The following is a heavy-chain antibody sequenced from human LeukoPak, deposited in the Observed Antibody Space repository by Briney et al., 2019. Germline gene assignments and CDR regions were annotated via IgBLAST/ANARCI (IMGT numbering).Heavy chain of an antibody. CDR1: GGSISSSSYY. CDR3: ASILNPNYFDTSGYYDY. CDR2: IYYTGNT. D-gene: IGHD3-22*01. V-gene: IGHV4-39*07. J-gene: IGHJ4*02. Sequence: PSETLSLTCTVSGGSISSSSYYWGWIRQPPGKGLEWIGSIYYTGNTYYNPSLESRITMSLDTSKNHFSLKLTSVTAADTAVYYCASILNPNYFDTSGYYDYWGQGTLVTVSS.